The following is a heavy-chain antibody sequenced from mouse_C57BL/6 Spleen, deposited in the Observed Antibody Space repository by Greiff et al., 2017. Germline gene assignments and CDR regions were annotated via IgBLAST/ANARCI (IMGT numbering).Heavy chain of an antibody. CDR2: IRNKANNHAT. V-gene: IGHV6-6*01. CDR1: GFTFSDAW. CDR3: TRSYYYGSSRPAWFAY. D-gene: IGHD1-1*01. Sequence: EVKLMESGGGLVQPGGSMKLSCAASGFTFSDAWMDWVRQSPEKGLEWVAEIRNKANNHATYYAESVKGRFTISRDDSKSSVYLQMNSLRAEDTGIYYCTRSYYYGSSRPAWFAYWGQGTLVTVSA. J-gene: IGHJ3*01.